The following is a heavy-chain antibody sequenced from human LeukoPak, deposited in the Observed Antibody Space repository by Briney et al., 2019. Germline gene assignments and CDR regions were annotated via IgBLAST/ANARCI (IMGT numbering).Heavy chain of an antibody. CDR2: INPSGGST. V-gene: IGHV1-46*01. J-gene: IGHJ5*02. CDR1: GYTFTSYY. D-gene: IGHD6-19*01. Sequence: ASVKVSCKASGYTFTSYYMHWVRQAPGQGLEWMGIINPSGGSTSYAQKFQGRVTMTRDTSTSTVYMKLSSLRSEDTAVYYCARRGWAVAGTWWFDPWGQGTLVTVSS. CDR3: ARRGWAVAGTWWFDP.